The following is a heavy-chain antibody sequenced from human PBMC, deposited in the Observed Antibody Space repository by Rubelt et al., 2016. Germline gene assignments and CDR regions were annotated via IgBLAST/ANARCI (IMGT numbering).Heavy chain of an antibody. V-gene: IGHV3-33*01. Sequence: ESGGGVVQPGASLKLSCTASGFTFATHGMHWVRQAPGKGLEWVAVIWYDGSNKYYAESVKGRFTISRDNSENTLYLEMNSLRAEDTAVFYCARETHGDYAFVHWGQGILVTVSP. J-gene: IGHJ5*02. CDR1: GFTFATHG. CDR2: IWYDGSNK. CDR3: ARETHGDYAFVH. D-gene: IGHD4-17*01.